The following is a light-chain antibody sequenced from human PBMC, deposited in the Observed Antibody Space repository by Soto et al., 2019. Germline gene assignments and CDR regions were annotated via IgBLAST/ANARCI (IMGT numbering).Light chain of an antibody. CDR1: QAIATH. J-gene: IGKJ2*01. CDR3: QNYNRAPYT. CDR2: AAS. Sequence: DIQMTQSPSSLSASRGDRVTITCRASQAIATHLAWYQQKPGQVPKLLIYAASSLHSGVPSRFSGSGSGTDFTLTISSLQPEDVATYYCQNYNRAPYTFGPGTKVEIK. V-gene: IGKV1-27*01.